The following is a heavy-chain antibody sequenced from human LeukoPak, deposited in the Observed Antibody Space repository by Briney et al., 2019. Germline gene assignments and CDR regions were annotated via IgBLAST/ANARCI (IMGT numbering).Heavy chain of an antibody. V-gene: IGHV4-34*01. D-gene: IGHD3-22*01. CDR2: INHSGST. Sequence: PSETLSLTCAVYGGSFSGYYWSWIRQPPGKGLEWIGEINHSGSTNYNPSLKSRVTISVDTSKNQFSLKLSSVTAADTAVYYCASGAYYGSSGYIPLFDYWGQGTLVTVSS. J-gene: IGHJ4*02. CDR1: GGSFSGYY. CDR3: ASGAYYGSSGYIPLFDY.